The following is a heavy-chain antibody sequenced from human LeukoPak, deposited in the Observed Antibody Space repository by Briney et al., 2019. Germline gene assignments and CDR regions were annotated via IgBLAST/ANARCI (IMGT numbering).Heavy chain of an antibody. CDR3: ARGSTAYGSGSYFDY. CDR1: GFTFSSYS. Sequence: GGSLRLSCAASGFTFSSYSMNWVRQAPGKGLEWVSYISSRSATIYYADSVKGRFTISRDNAKNSLYLQMNSLRAEDTAVYYCARGSTAYGSGSYFDYWGLGTLATVSS. D-gene: IGHD3-10*01. CDR2: ISSRSATI. J-gene: IGHJ4*02. V-gene: IGHV3-48*04.